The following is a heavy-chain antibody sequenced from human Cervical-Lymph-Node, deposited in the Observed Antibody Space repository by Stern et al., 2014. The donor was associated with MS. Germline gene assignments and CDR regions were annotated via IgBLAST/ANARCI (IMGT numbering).Heavy chain of an antibody. CDR1: GFTFASYY. V-gene: IGHV1-2*06. CDR3: ARGPPGGDYFDY. CDR2: IDPNNGGT. Sequence: MQLVESGAEVKKPGASVKVSCKASGFTFASYYMHWVRQAPGQGLEWMGRIDPNNGGTNSAQKFQGRGTMTRAKSIRTAYVELSRLRSDNTAVYYCARGPPGGDYFDYWGQGTLVTVSS. D-gene: IGHD2-2*01. J-gene: IGHJ4*02.